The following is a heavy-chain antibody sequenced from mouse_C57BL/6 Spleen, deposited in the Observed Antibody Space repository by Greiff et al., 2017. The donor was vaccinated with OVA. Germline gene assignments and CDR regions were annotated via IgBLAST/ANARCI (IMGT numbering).Heavy chain of an antibody. Sequence: QVQLKESGPELVKPGASVKISCKASGYAFSSSWMNWVKQRPGKGLEWIGRIYPGDGDTNYNGKFKGKATLTADKSSSTAYMQLSSLTSEDSAVYCCARWDITTVVVDYWGQGTTLTVSS. V-gene: IGHV1-82*01. D-gene: IGHD1-1*01. CDR3: ARWDITTVVVDY. CDR2: IYPGDGDT. J-gene: IGHJ2*01. CDR1: GYAFSSSW.